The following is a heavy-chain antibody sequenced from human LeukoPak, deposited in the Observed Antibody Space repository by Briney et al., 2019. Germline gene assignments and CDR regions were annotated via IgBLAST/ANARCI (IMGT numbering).Heavy chain of an antibody. V-gene: IGHV1-69*13. J-gene: IGHJ6*03. CDR1: GGTFSSYA. Sequence: HGASVKVSCKASGGTFSSYAISWVRQAPGQGLEWMGGIIPIFGTANYAQKFQGRGTITAVESTSTDYMVLSSPRTEDTAVYYCSGVPSGSTPAVNLYYYYMDVWGKGTTVTVSS. CDR2: IIPIFGTA. D-gene: IGHD2-2*01. CDR3: SGVPSGSTPAVNLYYYYMDV.